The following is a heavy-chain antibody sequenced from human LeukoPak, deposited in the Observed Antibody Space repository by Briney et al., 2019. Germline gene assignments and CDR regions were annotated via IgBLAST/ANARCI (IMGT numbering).Heavy chain of an antibody. V-gene: IGHV1-18*01. CDR3: ATTGVMVRGVSYYFDY. CDR1: GYTFTSYG. J-gene: IGHJ4*02. Sequence: GASVKVSCKASGYTFTSYGISWVRQAPGQGLEWMGWISAYNGNTNYAQKLQGRVTMTTDTSTSTAYMELRSLRSDDTAVYYCATTGVMVRGVSYYFDYWGQGTLVTVSS. D-gene: IGHD3-10*01. CDR2: ISAYNGNT.